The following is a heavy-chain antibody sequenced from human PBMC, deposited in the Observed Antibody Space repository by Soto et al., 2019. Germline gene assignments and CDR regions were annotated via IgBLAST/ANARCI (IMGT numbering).Heavy chain of an antibody. CDR1: GAPISGGDYH. V-gene: IGHV4-30-4*01. CDR3: ARGSAAKRYFDL. D-gene: IGHD5-18*01. Sequence: QVQLQESGPGLVKPSQTLSLMCTVSGAPISGGDYHWNGIRQAPGKGLEWIGYIFPSGATHYNSSLGSRISMSVGTSKSHFSLKLTSVTAADTAVYFCARGSAAKRYFDLWGRGTLVTVSS. CDR2: IFPSGAT. J-gene: IGHJ2*01.